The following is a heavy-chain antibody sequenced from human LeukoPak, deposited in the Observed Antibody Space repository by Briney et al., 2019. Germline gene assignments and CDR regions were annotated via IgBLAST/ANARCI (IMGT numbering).Heavy chain of an antibody. CDR1: GASIARDGYY. Sequence: SQTLSLTCTVSGASIARDGYYWSWIRQPPGKGLEWIGYIYYSGNSYYHPSLKSRVTISIDTSKNQSSLRLNSVTAADTAVYYCARDSHGDYDIYFDSWGQGTLVTVSS. V-gene: IGHV4-30-4*08. D-gene: IGHD4-17*01. J-gene: IGHJ4*02. CDR3: ARDSHGDYDIYFDS. CDR2: IYYSGNS.